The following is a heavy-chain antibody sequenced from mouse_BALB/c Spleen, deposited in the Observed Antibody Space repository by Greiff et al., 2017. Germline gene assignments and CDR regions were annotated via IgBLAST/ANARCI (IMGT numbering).Heavy chain of an antibody. CDR2: IYPYNGGT. D-gene: IGHD1-1*02. Sequence: EVQRVESGPELVKPGASVKISCKASGYTFTDYNMHWVKQSHGKSLEWIGYIYPYNGGTGYNQKFKSKATLTVDNSSSTAYMELRSLTSEDSAVYYCARGGYYGFAYWGQGTLVTVSA. CDR3: ARGGYYGFAY. J-gene: IGHJ3*01. CDR1: GYTFTDYN. V-gene: IGHV1S29*02.